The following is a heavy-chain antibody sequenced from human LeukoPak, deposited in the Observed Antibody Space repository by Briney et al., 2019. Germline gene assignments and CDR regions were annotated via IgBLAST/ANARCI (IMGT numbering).Heavy chain of an antibody. CDR3: VKEEVPNDY. V-gene: IGHV3-23*01. CDR2: NSRDGDTR. J-gene: IGHJ4*02. D-gene: IGHD1-1*01. CDR1: VFTFRGSA. Sequence: GGSLRLSCAAPVFTFRGSAMCWVREAPGRGAEWVSANSRDGDTRYYADSVKGRFTIYRNISKNTQFLQMNILRAEDTAVYYCVKEEVPNDYWGQGTLVTVSS.